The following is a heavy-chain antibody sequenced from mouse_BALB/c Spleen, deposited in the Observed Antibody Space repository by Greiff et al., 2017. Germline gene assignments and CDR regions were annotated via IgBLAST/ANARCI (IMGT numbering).Heavy chain of an antibody. CDR3: ARDLGYDYDLFAY. CDR1: GFTFSDYY. V-gene: IGHV5-4*02. CDR2: ISDGGSYT. D-gene: IGHD2-4*01. J-gene: IGHJ3*01. Sequence: EVQLVESGGGLVKPGGSLKLSCAASGFTFSDYYMYWVRQTPEKRLEWVATISDGGSYTYYPDSVKGRFTISRDNAKNNLYLQMSSLKSEDTAMYYCARDLGYDYDLFAYWGQGTLVTVSA.